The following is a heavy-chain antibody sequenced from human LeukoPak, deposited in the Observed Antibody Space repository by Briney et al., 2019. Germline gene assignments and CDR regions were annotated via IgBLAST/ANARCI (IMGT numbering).Heavy chain of an antibody. CDR2: LSPVLA. CDR3: ARDWYSYDQLGY. D-gene: IGHD5-18*01. V-gene: IGHV1-69*13. J-gene: IGHJ4*02. CDR1: GGTINNFA. Sequence: ASVKVSCKVAGGTINNFAISWVRQAPGQGLEWMGGLSPVLATYAQKFQGRVTITADESTSTAYMELSSLRSEDTAVYYCARDWYSYDQLGYWGQGTLVTVSS.